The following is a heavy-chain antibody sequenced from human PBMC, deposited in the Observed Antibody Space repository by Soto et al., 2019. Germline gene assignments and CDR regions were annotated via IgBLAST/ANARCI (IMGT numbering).Heavy chain of an antibody. Sequence: GGSLRLSCAASGFTVSSNYMSWVRQAPGKGLEWVSAISGSGGSTYYADSVKGRFTISRDNSKNTLYLQMNSLRAEDTAVYYCAKLAVAGSYYYGMDVWGQGTTVTVSS. V-gene: IGHV3-23*01. CDR1: GFTVSSNY. CDR3: AKLAVAGSYYYGMDV. J-gene: IGHJ6*02. CDR2: ISGSGGST. D-gene: IGHD6-19*01.